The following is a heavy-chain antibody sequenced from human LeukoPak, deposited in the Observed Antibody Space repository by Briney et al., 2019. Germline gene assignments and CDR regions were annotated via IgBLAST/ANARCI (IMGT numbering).Heavy chain of an antibody. J-gene: IGHJ4*02. CDR3: ARVGPRYCTNGVCYHLDY. D-gene: IGHD2-8*01. Sequence: PGGSLRLSCAASGFTFSSYSMNWVRQALGRGLEWVSSISRSSGYIYYADSVKGRFTISRDNAKNSLYLQMNSLRAEDTGVYYCARVGPRYCTNGVCYHLDYWGQGTLVTVSS. V-gene: IGHV3-21*01. CDR2: ISRSSGYI. CDR1: GFTFSSYS.